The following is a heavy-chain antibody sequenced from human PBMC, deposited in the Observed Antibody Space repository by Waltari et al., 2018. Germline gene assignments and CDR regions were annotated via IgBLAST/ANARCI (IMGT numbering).Heavy chain of an antibody. CDR3: ARDLYVMGVTGGVDGLGFFDL. D-gene: IGHD5-12*01. Sequence: QVQLQESGPGLVKPSETLSLTCTVSGASLSSYYWSWIRQSPGRGLEWIGYISYNGKTKLNPPLKSRATISADTSKNQFSLNLSSVTAADTALYYCARDLYVMGVTGGVDGLGFFDLWGRGTLVIVSS. J-gene: IGHJ2*01. V-gene: IGHV4-59*01. CDR1: GASLSSYY. CDR2: ISYNGKT.